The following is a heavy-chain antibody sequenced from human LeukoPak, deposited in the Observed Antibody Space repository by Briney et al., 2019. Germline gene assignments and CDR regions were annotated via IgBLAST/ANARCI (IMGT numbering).Heavy chain of an antibody. CDR3: ARTVCSRTSCGYNWFDP. J-gene: IGHJ5*02. Sequence: SVKVSCKASGGTFSSYAISWVRQAPGQGLEWMGRIIPIFGTANYAQKFQGRVTITADESTSTAYMDLSSLRSEDTAVYYCARTVCSRTSCGYNWFDPWGQGTLVTVSS. CDR1: GGTFSSYA. D-gene: IGHD2-2*01. V-gene: IGHV1-69*13. CDR2: IIPIFGTA.